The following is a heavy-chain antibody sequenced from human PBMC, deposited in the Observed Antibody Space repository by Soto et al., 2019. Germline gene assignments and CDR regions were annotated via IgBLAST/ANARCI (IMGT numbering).Heavy chain of an antibody. Sequence: GGSLRLSCAASGFTFDDYAMHWARQAPGKGLEWVSGISWNSGSIGYADSVKGRFTISRDNAKNSLYLQMNSLRAEDTALYYCAKDTPRYCSSTSCYRYFDYWGQGTLVTVSS. J-gene: IGHJ4*02. D-gene: IGHD2-2*01. CDR1: GFTFDDYA. V-gene: IGHV3-9*01. CDR2: ISWNSGSI. CDR3: AKDTPRYCSSTSCYRYFDY.